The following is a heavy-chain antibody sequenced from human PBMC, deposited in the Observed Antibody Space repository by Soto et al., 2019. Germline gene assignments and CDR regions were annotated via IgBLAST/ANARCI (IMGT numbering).Heavy chain of an antibody. J-gene: IGHJ6*02. Sequence: VAAVKFSCKAAGGTFSSYAISWVRQAPGQGLDWMGGIIPIFGTANYAQKFQGRVTITADESTSTAYMELSSLRSEDTAMYYCARRVTLIDYCIDVWGPGTTVTVSS. CDR3: ARRVTLIDYCIDV. CDR1: GGTFSSYA. D-gene: IGHD4-4*01. CDR2: IIPIFGTA. V-gene: IGHV1-69*13.